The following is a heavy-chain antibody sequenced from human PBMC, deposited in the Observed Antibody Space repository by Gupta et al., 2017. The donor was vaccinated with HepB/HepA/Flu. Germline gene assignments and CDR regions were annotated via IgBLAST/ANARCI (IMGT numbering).Heavy chain of an antibody. J-gene: IGHJ5*02. V-gene: IGHV3-7*01. CDR1: GFSVSNDW. CDR3: VRVDIS. CDR2: ISPDGSLR. Sequence: EVQLEESGGGLVQPGGSLRLSCAASGFSVSNDWMNWVRQVSGKGLEWVANISPDGSLRRYVDAVKGRFIISRDNAKNSLYLQLSSLRVEDTAVYYCVRVDISWGQGTLVTVSP. D-gene: IGHD2-2*03.